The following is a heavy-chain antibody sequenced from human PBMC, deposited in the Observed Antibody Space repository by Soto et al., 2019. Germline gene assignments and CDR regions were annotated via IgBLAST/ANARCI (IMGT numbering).Heavy chain of an antibody. Sequence: QVQLQESGPGLVKASETLSLSCTVSGHSISADYWSWIRQPAGKRLEWIGRVDASGNTNYNPSPKGRVTMSVDTSKNKFLLTVRSVTAADTAMYFCARDVGGSVVPHWFDPWGQGALVTVSS. V-gene: IGHV4-4*07. J-gene: IGHJ5*02. CDR1: GHSISADY. CDR3: ARDVGGSVVPHWFDP. D-gene: IGHD3-22*01. CDR2: VDASGNT.